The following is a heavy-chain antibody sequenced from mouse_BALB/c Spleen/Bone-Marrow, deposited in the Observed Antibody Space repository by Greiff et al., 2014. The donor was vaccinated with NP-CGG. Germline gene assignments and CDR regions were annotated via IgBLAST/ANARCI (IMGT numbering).Heavy chain of an antibody. CDR2: ISNGGGST. J-gene: IGHJ3*01. D-gene: IGHD2-2*01. V-gene: IGHV5-12*02. CDR1: GFTFSDYY. CDR3: ARQRIYYGYDPFAY. Sequence: EVQRVESGGGLVQPGGSLKLSCATSGFTFSDYYMYWVRQTPEKRLEWVAYISNGGGSTYYPDTVKGRFTISRDNAKNTLYLQMSRLKSEDTAMYYCARQRIYYGYDPFAYWGQGTLVTVS.